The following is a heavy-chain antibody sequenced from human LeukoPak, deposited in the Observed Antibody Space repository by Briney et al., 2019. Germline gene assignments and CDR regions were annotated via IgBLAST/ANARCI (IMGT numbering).Heavy chain of an antibody. CDR3: AREKGGWYGQDAFDI. D-gene: IGHD6-19*01. J-gene: IGHJ3*02. CDR1: GYTFTSYG. V-gene: IGHV1-18*01. Sequence: ASVKVSCKASGYTFTSYGISWVRQAPGQGLEWMGWISAYNGNTNYAQKLQGRVTMTTDTSTSTAYMELRSLRSDDTAMYYCAREKGGWYGQDAFDIWGQGTMVTVSS. CDR2: ISAYNGNT.